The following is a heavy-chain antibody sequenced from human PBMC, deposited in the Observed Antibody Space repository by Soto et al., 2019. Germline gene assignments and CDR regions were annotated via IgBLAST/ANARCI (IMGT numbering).Heavy chain of an antibody. D-gene: IGHD2-15*01. J-gene: IGHJ4*02. CDR3: ARQYCRGGSCYREFDS. CDR1: GYTFTSYG. V-gene: IGHV1-18*01. CDR2: ISAYNGNT. Sequence: QVHLVQSGAEVKKPGASVKVSCKASGYTFTSYGISWVRQAPGQGLEWMGWISAYNGNTNYAQSLQGRVTMTTSTSASTANMELRSLRSDDTAVYYCARQYCRGGSCYREFDSWGQGTLVTVSS.